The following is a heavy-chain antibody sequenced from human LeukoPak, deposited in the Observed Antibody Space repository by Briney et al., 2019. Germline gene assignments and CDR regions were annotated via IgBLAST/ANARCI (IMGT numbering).Heavy chain of an antibody. CDR2: INHSGST. Sequence: SETLSLTCAVYGGSFSGYYWSWIRQPPGKGLEWIGEINHSGSTNYNPSLKSRVTISVDTSKNQFSLKLSSVTAADTAVYYCARADARYLGSGNYWEYYFDYWGQGTLVTISS. J-gene: IGHJ4*02. CDR1: GGSFSGYY. D-gene: IGHD3-10*01. V-gene: IGHV4-34*01. CDR3: ARADARYLGSGNYWEYYFDY.